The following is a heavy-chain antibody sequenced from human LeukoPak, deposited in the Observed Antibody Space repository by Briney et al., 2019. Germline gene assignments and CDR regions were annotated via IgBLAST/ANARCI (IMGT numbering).Heavy chain of an antibody. CDR1: RFTFSSYA. CDR3: VKGSEAFCDSKSDF. V-gene: IGHV3-64D*09. D-gene: IGHD3-22*01. CDR2: ISSNGATR. J-gene: IGHJ4*02. Sequence: GGSLRLSCSASRFTFSSYAMHWVRQAPGKGLEYVSAISSNGATRYYADSVKGRFTISRDNSKNTLDLQMSSLRAEDTAVYYCVKGSEAFCDSKSDFWGQGTLVTVSS.